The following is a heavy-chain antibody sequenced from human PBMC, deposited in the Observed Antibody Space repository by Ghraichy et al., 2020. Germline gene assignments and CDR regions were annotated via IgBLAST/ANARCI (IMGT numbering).Heavy chain of an antibody. J-gene: IGHJ6*02. D-gene: IGHD3-10*01. V-gene: IGHV3-23*01. CDR3: AKASGSGTYYDPLSHFSGMDV. Sequence: GGSLRLSCAASGFTFSGFAMSWVRQAPGKGLEWVSSISAGGSTYYADSVKGRFTISRDISKNTLYLYMNSLRAEDTAVYYCAKASGSGTYYDPLSHFSGMDVGGQVSTVTVSS. CDR1: GFTFSGFA. CDR2: ISAGGST.